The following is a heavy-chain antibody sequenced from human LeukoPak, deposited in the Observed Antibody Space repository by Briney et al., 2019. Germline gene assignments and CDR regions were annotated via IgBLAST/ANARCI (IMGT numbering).Heavy chain of an antibody. CDR1: GGTFSSYA. V-gene: IGHV1-69*13. CDR3: ASGVREQTGGENWFDP. Sequence: ASVKVSCKASGGTFSSYAISWVRQAPGQGLEWMGGIIPIFGTANYAQKFQGRVTITADESRSTAYMELSSLRSEDTAVYYCASGVREQTGGENWFDPWGQGTMVSVSS. CDR2: IIPIFGTA. D-gene: IGHD4-23*01. J-gene: IGHJ5*02.